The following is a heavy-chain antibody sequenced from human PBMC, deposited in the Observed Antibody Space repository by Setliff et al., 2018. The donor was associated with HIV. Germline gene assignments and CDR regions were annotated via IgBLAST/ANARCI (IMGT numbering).Heavy chain of an antibody. CDR1: GFTFSDYS. J-gene: IGHJ3*01. Sequence: GGSLRLSCAASGFTFSDYSMSWVRQAPGKGLEWISYIRSDNSNTYYADSVKGRFTISRDNSKNTLFLQMDSLRAEDTALYYCAKQRYYDGNDGFDVWGQGTMVTVSS. CDR2: IRSDNSNT. CDR3: AKQRYYDGNDGFDV. V-gene: IGHV3-48*01. D-gene: IGHD3-3*01.